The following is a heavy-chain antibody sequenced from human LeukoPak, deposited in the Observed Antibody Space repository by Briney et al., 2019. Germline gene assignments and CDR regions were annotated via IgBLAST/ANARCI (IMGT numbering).Heavy chain of an antibody. V-gene: IGHV3-48*03. Sequence: GGSLRLSCAASGFTFSSYEMNWVRQAPGKGLEWVSYISSSGSTIYYADSVKGRFTISRDNSKNSLYLQMNSLRTEDTALYYCAKDMRNGYSPSIDYWGQGTLVTVSS. D-gene: IGHD5-24*01. CDR3: AKDMRNGYSPSIDY. J-gene: IGHJ4*02. CDR1: GFTFSSYE. CDR2: ISSSGSTI.